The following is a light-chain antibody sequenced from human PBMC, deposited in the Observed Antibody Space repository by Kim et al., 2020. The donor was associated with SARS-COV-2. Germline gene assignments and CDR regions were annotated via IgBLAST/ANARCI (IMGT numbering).Light chain of an antibody. CDR2: DVS. V-gene: IGLV2-14*03. CDR1: NSDVGGYNY. Sequence: GQSITNARTGTNSDVGGYNYVSWYQQHPGKAPKLMIYDVSNRPSGVSNRFSGSKSGYTASLTISGLQAEDEADYYCSSYTSSSTQVFGGGTQLTVL. CDR3: SSYTSSSTQV. J-gene: IGLJ2*01.